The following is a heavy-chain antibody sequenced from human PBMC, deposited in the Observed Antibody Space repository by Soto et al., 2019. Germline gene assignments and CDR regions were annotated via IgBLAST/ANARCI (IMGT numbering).Heavy chain of an antibody. Sequence: PSETLSLTCAVSGGSISSSNWWSWVRQPPGKGLEWIGEIYHSGSTNYNPSLKSRVTISVDKSKNQFSLKLSSVTAADTAVYYCARELAMVRGVIRYYYYYGMDVWGQGTTVTVS. CDR2: IYHSGST. CDR1: GGSISSSNW. CDR3: ARELAMVRGVIRYYYYYGMDV. D-gene: IGHD3-10*01. J-gene: IGHJ6*02. V-gene: IGHV4-4*02.